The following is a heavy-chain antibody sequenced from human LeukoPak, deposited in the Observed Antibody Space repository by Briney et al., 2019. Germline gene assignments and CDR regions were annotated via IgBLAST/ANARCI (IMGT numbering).Heavy chain of an antibody. J-gene: IGHJ4*02. CDR1: GGSISSSTYY. Sequence: SETLSLTCTVSGGSISSSTYYWGWIRQPPGKGLEWIGSIYYSGSTYYNPSLKSRVTISLDTSKNQFSLRLTSVTAADTAVYYCARSIRGGDVRHFDYWGQGTLVTVSS. CDR2: IYYSGST. V-gene: IGHV4-39*07. D-gene: IGHD4-17*01. CDR3: ARSIRGGDVRHFDY.